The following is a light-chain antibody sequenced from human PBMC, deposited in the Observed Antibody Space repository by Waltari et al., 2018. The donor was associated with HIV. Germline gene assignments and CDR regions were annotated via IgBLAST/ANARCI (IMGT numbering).Light chain of an antibody. CDR3: QQTYSLSYT. CDR1: QSISSY. Sequence: DIQMTQSPSSLSASVGDRVTISCRTSQSISSYLNWYQQKPGKVPKLLIYGASSLQSGVPSRFVGSGSGTDFTLTITSLQPEDFASYFCQQTYSLSYTFGQGTKLEI. J-gene: IGKJ2*01. CDR2: GAS. V-gene: IGKV1-39*01.